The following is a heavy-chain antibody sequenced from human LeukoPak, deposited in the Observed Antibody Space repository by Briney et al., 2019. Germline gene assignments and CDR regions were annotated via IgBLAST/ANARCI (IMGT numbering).Heavy chain of an antibody. D-gene: IGHD3-22*01. J-gene: IGHJ4*02. V-gene: IGHV1-69*05. CDR3: ARWGANYYDSSGYYTLDY. CDR1: GGTFSSYA. CDR2: IIPIFGTA. Sequence: GSSVKVSCKASGGTFSSYAISWVRQAPGQGLEWMGGIIPIFGTANYAQKFQGRVTITTDESTSTAYMELSSLRSEDTAVYYCARWGANYYDSSGYYTLDYWGQGTLVTVSS.